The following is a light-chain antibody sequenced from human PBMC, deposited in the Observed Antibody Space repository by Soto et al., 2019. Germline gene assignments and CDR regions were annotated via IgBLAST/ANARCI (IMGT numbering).Light chain of an antibody. CDR2: DVS. V-gene: IGLV2-14*01. Sequence: QSVLTQPASVSGSTGQSITISCTGTSSDVGGYNYVSWYQQHPGKAPKLMIYDVSYRPSGVSNRFSGSKSGNTASLTISGLLAEDEADYYCSSYTTSSTLVVFGGGTKLTVL. CDR1: SSDVGGYNY. J-gene: IGLJ2*01. CDR3: SSYTTSSTLVV.